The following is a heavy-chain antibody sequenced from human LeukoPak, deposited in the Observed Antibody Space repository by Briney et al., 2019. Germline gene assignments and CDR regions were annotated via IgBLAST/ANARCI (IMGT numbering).Heavy chain of an antibody. V-gene: IGHV3-23*01. D-gene: IGHD1-26*01. CDR3: AKNSGNSKQGAFDI. Sequence: GESLKISCTASGFTFSSYAMTWVRQAPGKGLEWVSVISPSGGSTYSADSVKGRFTISRDNSKNTLYLQMNSLRAEDTALYYCAKNSGNSKQGAFDIWGQGTMVTVSS. CDR1: GFTFSSYA. J-gene: IGHJ3*02. CDR2: ISPSGGST.